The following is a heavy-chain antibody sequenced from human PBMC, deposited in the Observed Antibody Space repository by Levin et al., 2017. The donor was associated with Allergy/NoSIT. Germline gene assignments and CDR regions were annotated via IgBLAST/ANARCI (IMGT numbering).Heavy chain of an antibody. Sequence: GESLKISCAASGFTFSNYAMSWVRQAPGKGLEWVSTISASGDEINYADSVKGRFTISRDNSKNTLHLQMNSLRVEETAVYYCANDGIGSFCSGSGCYFDFWGQGALVTVSS. CDR1: GFTFSNYA. V-gene: IGHV3-23*01. J-gene: IGHJ4*02. D-gene: IGHD2-15*01. CDR2: ISASGDEI. CDR3: ANDGIGSFCSGSGCYFDF.